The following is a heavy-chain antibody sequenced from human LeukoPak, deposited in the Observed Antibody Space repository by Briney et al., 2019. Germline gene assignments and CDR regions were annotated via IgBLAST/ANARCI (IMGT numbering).Heavy chain of an antibody. Sequence: SETLSLTCTVSGGSISSYYWNWIRQPPGKGLEWIGYIYYSGSTNYNPSLKSRVTISVDTSKNQFSLKLSSVTAADTAVYYCAREPGYCSGGSCFDAFDIWGQGTMVTVSS. CDR3: AREPGYCSGGSCFDAFDI. CDR1: GGSISSYY. J-gene: IGHJ3*02. CDR2: IYYSGST. V-gene: IGHV4-59*01. D-gene: IGHD2-15*01.